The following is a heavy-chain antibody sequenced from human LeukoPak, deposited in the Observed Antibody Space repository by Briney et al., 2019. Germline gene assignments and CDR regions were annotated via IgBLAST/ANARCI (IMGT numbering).Heavy chain of an antibody. J-gene: IGHJ4*02. CDR3: AKDISGSGYYFDY. D-gene: IGHD1-26*01. CDR1: GFTFDDYA. CDR2: ISGDGGST. V-gene: IGHV3-43*02. Sequence: GGSQRLSCAASGFTFDDYAMHWVRQAPGKGLEWVSLISGDGGSTYYADSVKGRFTISRDNSKNSPYLQMNSLRTEDTALYYCAKDISGSGYYFDYWGQGTLVTVSS.